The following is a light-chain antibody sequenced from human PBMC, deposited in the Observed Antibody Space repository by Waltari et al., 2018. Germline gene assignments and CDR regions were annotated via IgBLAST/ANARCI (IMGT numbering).Light chain of an antibody. J-gene: IGKJ2*02. CDR3: QQSYSTPCT. CDR1: QSISSY. CDR2: DAS. Sequence: DIQMTQSPSSLSASVGDRVTITCRASQSISSYLNWYQQKPGKAPKLLIYDASSLQSGVPSRFSGSGSGTDFTLTISRLQPEDFATYYCQQSYSTPCTFGQGTKLEIK. V-gene: IGKV1-39*01.